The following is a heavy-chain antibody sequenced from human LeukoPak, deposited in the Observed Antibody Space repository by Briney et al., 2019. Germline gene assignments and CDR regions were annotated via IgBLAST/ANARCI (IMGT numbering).Heavy chain of an antibody. CDR3: ASRSSYYDILTGYYNSDYYYGMDV. Sequence: SETLSLTCTVSGGSISSYYWSWIRQPPGKGLEWIGYIYYSGSTSYNPSLKSRVTISVDTSKNQFSLKLSSVTAADTAVYYCASRSSYYDILTGYYNSDYYYGMDVWGQGTTVTVSS. CDR1: GGSISSYY. J-gene: IGHJ6*02. D-gene: IGHD3-9*01. V-gene: IGHV4-59*08. CDR2: IYYSGST.